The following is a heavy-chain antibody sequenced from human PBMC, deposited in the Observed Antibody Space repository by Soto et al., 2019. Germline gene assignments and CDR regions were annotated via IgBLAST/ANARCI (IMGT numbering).Heavy chain of an antibody. Sequence: PGGSLRLSCAASGFTFDDYTMHWVRQAPGKGLEWVSLISWDGGSTYYADSVKGRFTISRDNSKNSLYLQMNSLRTEDTALYYCAKDVKAAPSTYYGMDVWGQGTTVTVS. V-gene: IGHV3-43*01. D-gene: IGHD6-13*01. CDR3: AKDVKAAPSTYYGMDV. CDR2: ISWDGGST. CDR1: GFTFDDYT. J-gene: IGHJ6*02.